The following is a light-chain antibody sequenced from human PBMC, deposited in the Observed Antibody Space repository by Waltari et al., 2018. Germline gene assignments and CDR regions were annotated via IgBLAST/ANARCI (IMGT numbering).Light chain of an antibody. V-gene: IGKV3-20*01. CDR2: AS. Sequence: EIVLTQSPGTLSLSPGETATLSCRASQSISSSYLAWYQQRPGQAPRLLIYASTRATGIPDRFSASGSVTDFTLTINRLEPEDFAMYYCQQYAGSTWTFGQGTKVEIK. J-gene: IGKJ1*01. CDR1: QSISSSY. CDR3: QQYAGSTWT.